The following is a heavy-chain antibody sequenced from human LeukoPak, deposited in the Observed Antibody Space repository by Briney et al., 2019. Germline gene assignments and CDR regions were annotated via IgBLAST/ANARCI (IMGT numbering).Heavy chain of an antibody. D-gene: IGHD6-13*01. CDR1: GFTFSSYW. CDR2: IKQDGSEK. J-gene: IGHJ5*02. V-gene: IGHV3-7*01. CDR3: AREGIAAAGRWFDP. Sequence: GGSLRLSCAASGFTFSSYWMSWVRQAPGKGLEWVANIKQDGSEKYYVDSVKGRFTISRDNAKNSLYLQMNSLRAEDTAVYYCAREGIAAAGRWFDPWGQGTLVTVSS.